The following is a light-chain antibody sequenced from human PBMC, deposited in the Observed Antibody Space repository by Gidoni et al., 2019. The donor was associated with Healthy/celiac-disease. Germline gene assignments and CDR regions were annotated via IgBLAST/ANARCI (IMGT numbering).Light chain of an antibody. Sequence: QLTQSPSSVSASVGDRVTITCRASQVLSRWLAWYQQKPGKARKLLIYAASNLQSGVPSRYSGSGSGTDFTLTISSLQPEDFAAYYCQQANSYPLTCGGGTKVEIK. CDR2: AAS. CDR3: QQANSYPLT. V-gene: IGKV1D-12*01. CDR1: QVLSRW. J-gene: IGKJ4*01.